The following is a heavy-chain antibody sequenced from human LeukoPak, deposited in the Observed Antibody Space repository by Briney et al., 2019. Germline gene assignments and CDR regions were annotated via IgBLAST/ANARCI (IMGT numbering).Heavy chain of an antibody. Sequence: PSETLSLTCTVSGGSINSYYWSWIRQPPGKGLEWIGYIYDSGSTNYNPSLKSRVTISVDTSKNQFSLKLSSVIAADTAVYYCARTTEGYCSSASCFGFSYSYYMDVWGKGTTVTISS. CDR1: GGSINSYY. CDR3: ARTTEGYCSSASCFGFSYSYYMDV. V-gene: IGHV4-59*01. CDR2: IYDSGST. J-gene: IGHJ6*03. D-gene: IGHD2-2*01.